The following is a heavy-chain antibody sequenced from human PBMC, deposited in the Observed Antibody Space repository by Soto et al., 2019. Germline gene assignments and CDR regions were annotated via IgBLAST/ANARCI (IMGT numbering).Heavy chain of an antibody. CDR2: IGGSGGST. CDR3: AKDWKRIVATIFYFDY. CDR1: GINFRTQC. J-gene: IGHJ4*02. D-gene: IGHD5-12*01. Sequence: LRPYCAPSGINFRTQCMSWVYKAPGKGLEWVSAIGGSGGSTYYADSVKGRFTVSRDNSKNTLYLQMNSLRAEDTAVYYCAKDWKRIVATIFYFDYWGQGTLVTVSS. V-gene: IGHV3-23*01.